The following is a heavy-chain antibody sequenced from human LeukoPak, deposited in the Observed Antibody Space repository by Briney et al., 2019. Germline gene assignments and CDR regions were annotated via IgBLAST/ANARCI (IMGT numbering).Heavy chain of an antibody. V-gene: IGHV5-51*01. D-gene: IGHD3/OR15-3a*01. CDR3: ARRGTWHFDL. CDR1: GYSFPNYW. J-gene: IGHJ2*01. CDR2: VYPADSDA. Sequence: ESLKISCRGSGYSFPNYWIGWVRQLPGKGLEYMGVVYPADSDATYSPSFQGQVTFSADKSTDTAYLQWSSLKASDTAMYYCARRGTWHFDLWGRGTLVTVSS.